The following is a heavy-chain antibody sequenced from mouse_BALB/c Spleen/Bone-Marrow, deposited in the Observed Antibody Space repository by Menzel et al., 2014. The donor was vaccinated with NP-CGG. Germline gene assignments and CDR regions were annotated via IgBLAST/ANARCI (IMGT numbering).Heavy chain of an antibody. CDR2: INPHSSTI. CDR3: ARLHYYGSFAY. Sequence: EVQGVESGGGLVQPGGSLKLSCAASGFDFSRYWMSWVRQAPGKGLEWIGEINPHSSTINYTPSLKDKFIISRDNAKNTLYLQMSKVRSEDTALYYCARLHYYGSFAYWGQGTLVTVSA. D-gene: IGHD1-2*01. V-gene: IGHV4-1*02. J-gene: IGHJ3*01. CDR1: GFDFSRYW.